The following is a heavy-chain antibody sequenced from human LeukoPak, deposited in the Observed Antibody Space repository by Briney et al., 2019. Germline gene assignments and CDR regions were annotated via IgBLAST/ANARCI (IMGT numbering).Heavy chain of an antibody. Sequence: GGSLRLSCAASGFTFSSYAMSWVRQAPGKGLEWVSAISGSGGSTYYADSVKGRFTISRDNSKNTLYLQMNSLRAEDTAVYYCAKDPLYCSSTSCYVAYYFDYWGQGTLVTVSS. CDR1: GFTFSSYA. J-gene: IGHJ4*02. V-gene: IGHV3-23*01. CDR3: AKDPLYCSSTSCYVAYYFDY. CDR2: ISGSGGST. D-gene: IGHD2-2*01.